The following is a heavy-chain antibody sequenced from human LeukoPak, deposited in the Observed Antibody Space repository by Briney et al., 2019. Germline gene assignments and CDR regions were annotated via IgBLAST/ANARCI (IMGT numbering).Heavy chain of an antibody. CDR1: GFTFSSHA. Sequence: GGSLRLSCAASGFTFSSHAMSWVRQAPGKGLEWVSAISGSGGSTYYADSVKGRFPISRDNSKNTLYLQMISLRAEDTAVYYCARGQFRLSDYDSSGFDYWGQGTLVTVSS. CDR3: ARGQFRLSDYDSSGFDY. CDR2: ISGSGGST. D-gene: IGHD3-22*01. J-gene: IGHJ4*02. V-gene: IGHV3-23*01.